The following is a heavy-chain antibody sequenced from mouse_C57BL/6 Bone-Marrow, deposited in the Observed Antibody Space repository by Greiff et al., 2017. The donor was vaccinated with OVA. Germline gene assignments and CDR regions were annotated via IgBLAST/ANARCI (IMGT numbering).Heavy chain of an antibody. CDR2: INPNNGGT. D-gene: IGHD2-2*01. Sequence: VQLQQSGPELVKPGASVKISCKASGYTFTDYYMNWVKQSHGKSLEWIGDINPNNGGTSYNQKFKGKATLTVDKSSSTAYMELRSLTSEASAVYYCASRDYGSWFAYWGQGTLVTVSA. CDR1: GYTFTDYY. J-gene: IGHJ3*01. CDR3: ASRDYGSWFAY. V-gene: IGHV1-26*01.